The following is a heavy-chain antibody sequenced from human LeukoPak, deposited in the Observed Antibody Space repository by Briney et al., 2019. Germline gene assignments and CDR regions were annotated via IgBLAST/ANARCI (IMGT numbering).Heavy chain of an antibody. CDR3: SRQGRLHTISDY. D-gene: IGHD3-9*01. CDR2: IYPGDSDT. CDR1: GYSFTSYR. Sequence: GESLKISCKGSGYSFTSYRIGWVRQMPGEGLEWMGIIYPGDSDTRYSPSFQGQVTISADKSINTAYLQWSSLKASDTAMYYFSRQGRLHTISDYWGQGTLVTVSS. J-gene: IGHJ4*02. V-gene: IGHV5-51*01.